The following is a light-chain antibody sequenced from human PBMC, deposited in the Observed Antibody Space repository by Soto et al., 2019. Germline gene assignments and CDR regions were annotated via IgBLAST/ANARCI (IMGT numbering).Light chain of an antibody. Sequence: DIQMTQSPSSLSASVGDRVTITCQASQDISNYLNWYQQKPGKAPKLLIYDASNLETGVPSRFSGSGSGTDFTFTISSLQPEDIATYYSHQYANPPIPFCQGTRLEIK. V-gene: IGKV1-33*01. CDR1: QDISNY. CDR3: HQYANPPIP. CDR2: DAS. J-gene: IGKJ5*01.